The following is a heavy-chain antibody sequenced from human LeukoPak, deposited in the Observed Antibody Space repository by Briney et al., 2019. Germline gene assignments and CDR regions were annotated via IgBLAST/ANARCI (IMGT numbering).Heavy chain of an antibody. V-gene: IGHV4-59*01. CDR2: IYYTGNT. CDR1: GDSITNYF. J-gene: IGHJ4*02. CDR3: ARGRVAYSAYYFDY. D-gene: IGHD2-15*01. Sequence: PSETLSLTCTVSGDSITNYFWSWIRQPPGKGLEWIGHIYYTGNTNYKPSLKSRVTISVDTSTNQFSLRLRSVTAADTAVYYCARGRVAYSAYYFDYWGRGTLVTVSS.